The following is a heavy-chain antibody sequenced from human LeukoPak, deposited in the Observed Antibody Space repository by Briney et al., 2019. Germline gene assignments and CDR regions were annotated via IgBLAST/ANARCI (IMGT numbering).Heavy chain of an antibody. J-gene: IGHJ3*02. D-gene: IGHD3-9*01. V-gene: IGHV4-61*05. CDR3: ASLTGFQRLHAFDI. CDR1: GGSISSSSYY. Sequence: SETLSLTCTVSGGSISSSSYYWSWIRQPPGKGLEWIGYIYYSGSTNYNPSLKSRVTISVDTSKNQFSLKLSSVTAADTAVYYCASLTGFQRLHAFDIWGQGTMVTVSS. CDR2: IYYSGST.